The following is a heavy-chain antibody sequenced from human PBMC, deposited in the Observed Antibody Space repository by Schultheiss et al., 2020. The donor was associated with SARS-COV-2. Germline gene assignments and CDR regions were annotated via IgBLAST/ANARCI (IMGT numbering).Heavy chain of an antibody. D-gene: IGHD2-2*01. Sequence: GGSLRLSCAASGFTFSDYYMSWIRQAPGKGLEWVSAISGSGGSTYYADSVKGRFTISRDNSKNTLYLQMNSLRAEDTAVYYCAKGDTVYCSSTSCSHYFDYWGQGTLVTVSS. J-gene: IGHJ4*02. CDR1: GFTFSDYY. V-gene: IGHV3-23*01. CDR2: ISGSGGST. CDR3: AKGDTVYCSSTSCSHYFDY.